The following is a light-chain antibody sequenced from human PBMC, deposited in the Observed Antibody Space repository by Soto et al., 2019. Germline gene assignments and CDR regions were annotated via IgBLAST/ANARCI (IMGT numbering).Light chain of an antibody. CDR3: QQSYSTPLWT. J-gene: IGKJ1*01. CDR2: AAS. CDR1: QSISSY. V-gene: IGKV1-39*01. Sequence: DIQMTQSQSSLSASVGDRVTITCRASQSISSYLNWYQQKPGKAPKLLIYAASSLQSGVPSRFSGSGSGTDFTLTISSLQPEDFATYYCQQSYSTPLWTFGQGTKV.